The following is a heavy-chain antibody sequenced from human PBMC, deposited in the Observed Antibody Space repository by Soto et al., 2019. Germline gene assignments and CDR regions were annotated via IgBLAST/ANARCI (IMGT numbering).Heavy chain of an antibody. CDR2: IWYDGSNK. J-gene: IGHJ6*02. V-gene: IGHV3-33*01. Sequence: QVQLVESGGGVVQPGRSLRLSCAASGFTFSSYGMHWVRQAPGKGLEWVAVIWYDGSNKYYADSVKGRFTISRDNSKNRLYLQMNILGDEDTAVYYCARYGATPGTGSGSYTDYYYGMDVWGQGTTVTVSS. CDR1: GFTFSSYG. D-gene: IGHD3-10*01. CDR3: ARYGATPGTGSGSYTDYYYGMDV.